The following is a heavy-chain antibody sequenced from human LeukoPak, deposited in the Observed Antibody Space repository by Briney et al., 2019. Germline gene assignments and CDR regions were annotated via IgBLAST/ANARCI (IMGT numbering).Heavy chain of an antibody. CDR1: GGSISSGSYY. CDR3: ARTGSSSWYAFDI. D-gene: IGHD6-6*01. J-gene: IGHJ3*02. CDR2: IYTSGST. V-gene: IGHV4-61*02. Sequence: SETLSLTCTVSGGSISSGSYYWSWIRQPAGKGLEWIGRIYTSGSTNYNPSLKSRVTISVDTSKNQFSLKLSSVTAADTAVYYCARTGSSSWYAFDIWGQGTMVTVSS.